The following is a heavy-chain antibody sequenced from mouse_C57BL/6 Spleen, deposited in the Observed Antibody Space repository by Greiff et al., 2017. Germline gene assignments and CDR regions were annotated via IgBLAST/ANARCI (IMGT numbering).Heavy chain of an antibody. J-gene: IGHJ4*01. V-gene: IGHV5-6*01. CDR1: GFTFSSYG. CDR3: ARRDYDDGYYYAMDY. CDR2: ISSGGSYT. D-gene: IGHD2-4*01. Sequence: DVQLVESGGDLVKPGGSLKLSCAASGFTFSSYGMSWVRQTPDKRLEWVATISSGGSYTYYPDSVKGRFTISRDNAKNTLYLQMSSLKSEDTAMYYCARRDYDDGYYYAMDYWGQGTSVTVSS.